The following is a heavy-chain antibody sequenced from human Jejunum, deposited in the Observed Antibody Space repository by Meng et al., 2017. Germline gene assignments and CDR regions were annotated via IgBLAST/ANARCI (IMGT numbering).Heavy chain of an antibody. Sequence: SVKVSCKASGGSFTSFAIRWVRQAPGQGLEYMGGLIPVFGTPNYAQRFQGRLTISADRDTSTVYMELNSLASDDTAVYYCASERSSGWYTFDYWGQGTLVTVSS. CDR2: LIPVFGTP. CDR1: GGSFTSFA. J-gene: IGHJ4*02. V-gene: IGHV1-69*06. CDR3: ASERSSGWYTFDY. D-gene: IGHD6-19*01.